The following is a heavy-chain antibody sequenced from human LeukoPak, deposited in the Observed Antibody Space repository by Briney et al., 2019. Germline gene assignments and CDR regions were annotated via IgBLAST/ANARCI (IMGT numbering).Heavy chain of an antibody. J-gene: IGHJ5*02. Sequence: GASVKVSCKASGDTFTGYYMHWVRQAPGQGLEWMGGIIPIFGTANYAQKFQGRVTITTDESTSTACMELSSLRSEDTAVYYCARDRSSRFDPWGQGTLVTVSS. D-gene: IGHD6-6*01. CDR2: IIPIFGTA. CDR1: GDTFTGYY. V-gene: IGHV1-69*05. CDR3: ARDRSSRFDP.